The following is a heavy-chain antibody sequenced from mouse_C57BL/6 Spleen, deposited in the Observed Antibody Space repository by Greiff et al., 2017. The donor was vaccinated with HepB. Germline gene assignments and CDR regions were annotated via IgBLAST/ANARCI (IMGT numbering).Heavy chain of an antibody. J-gene: IGHJ2*01. Sequence: VQLQQSGPGLVKPSQSLSLTCSVTGYSITSGYYWNWIRQFPGNKLEWMGYISYDGSNNYNPSLKNRISITRDTSKNQFFLKLNSVTTEDTATYYCARGGSSPFDYWGQGTTLTVSS. CDR1: GYSITSGYY. D-gene: IGHD1-1*01. V-gene: IGHV3-6*01. CDR3: ARGGSSPFDY. CDR2: ISYDGSN.